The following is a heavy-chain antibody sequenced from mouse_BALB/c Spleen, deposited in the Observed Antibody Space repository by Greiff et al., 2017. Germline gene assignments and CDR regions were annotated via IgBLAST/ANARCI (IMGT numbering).Heavy chain of an antibody. J-gene: IGHJ3*01. D-gene: IGHD1-1*01. CDR3: ARWDYYGSRSFAY. V-gene: IGHV14-3*02. Sequence: EVQLQQSGAELVKPGASVKLSCTASGFNIKDTYMHWVKQRPEQGLEWIGRIDPANGNTKYDPKFQGKATITADTSSNTAYLQLSSLTSEDTAVYYCARWDYYGSRSFAYWGQGTLVTVSA. CDR1: GFNIKDTY. CDR2: IDPANGNT.